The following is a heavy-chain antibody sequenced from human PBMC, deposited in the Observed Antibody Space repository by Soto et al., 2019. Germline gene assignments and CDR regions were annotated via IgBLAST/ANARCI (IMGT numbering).Heavy chain of an antibody. Sequence: ASVKVSCKVSGYTLTELSMHWVRQAPGKGLEWMGGFDPEDGETIYAQKFQGRVTMTEDTSTDTAYMELSSLRSEDTAVYYCASVGSGSQGGYVKNGFWGQGTLVTVSS. CDR1: GYTLTELS. V-gene: IGHV1-24*01. CDR2: FDPEDGET. J-gene: IGHJ1*01. CDR3: ASVGSGSQGGYVKNGF. D-gene: IGHD5-12*01.